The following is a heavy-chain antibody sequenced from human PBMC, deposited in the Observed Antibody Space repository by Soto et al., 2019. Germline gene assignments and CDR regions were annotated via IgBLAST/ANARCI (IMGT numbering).Heavy chain of an antibody. CDR1: GFTFSSYA. J-gene: IGHJ3*02. V-gene: IGHV3-23*01. D-gene: IGHD6-13*01. CDR3: AKRIAADRGVKRGGAFDI. Sequence: GGSLRLSCAASGFTFSSYAMSWVRQAPGKGLEWVSAISGSGGSTYYADSVKGRFTISRDNSKNTLYLQMNSLGAEDTAVYYCAKRIAADRGVKRGGAFDIWGQGTMVTVSS. CDR2: ISGSGGST.